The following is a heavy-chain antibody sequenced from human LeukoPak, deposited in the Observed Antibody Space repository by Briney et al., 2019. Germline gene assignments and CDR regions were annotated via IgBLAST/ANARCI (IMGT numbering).Heavy chain of an antibody. Sequence: PSETLSLTCTVSGGSSSSGSYYWSWLRQPPGKGLEWIGYIYYSGSTNYNPSLKSRVTISVDTSKNQFSLKLSSVTAADTAVYYCARGRGDFLGPLFDYWGQGTLVTVSS. J-gene: IGHJ4*02. CDR3: ARGRGDFLGPLFDY. V-gene: IGHV4-61*01. CDR2: IYYSGST. CDR1: GGSSSSGSYY. D-gene: IGHD2-21*02.